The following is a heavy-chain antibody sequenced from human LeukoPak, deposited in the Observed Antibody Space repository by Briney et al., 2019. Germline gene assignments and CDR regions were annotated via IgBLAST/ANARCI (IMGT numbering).Heavy chain of an antibody. V-gene: IGHV4-4*07. D-gene: IGHD6-13*01. CDR2: IYTSGST. CDR3: ARDWRRKWYSANAWFDP. J-gene: IGHJ5*02. CDR1: GGSISSYY. Sequence: SETLSLTCTVSGGSISSYYWSWIRQPAGKGLEWIGRIYTSGSTNYNPSLKSRVTMLVDTSKNQFSLKLSSVTAADTAVYYCARDWRRKWYSANAWFDPWGQRTLVTVSS.